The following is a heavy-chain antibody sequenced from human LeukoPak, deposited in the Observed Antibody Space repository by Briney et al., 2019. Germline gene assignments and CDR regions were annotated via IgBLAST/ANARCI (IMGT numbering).Heavy chain of an antibody. V-gene: IGHV3-11*04. CDR2: IKGIGPTT. J-gene: IGHJ6*03. Sequence: GGSLRLSCAASGFTFSDYYMSWIRQAPGKGLEWVSTIKGIGPTTYYADSLKGRFTISRDNAKNSLFLQMSSLRADDTAIYYCARAGELRYMDVWGKGTAVAVSS. CDR3: ARAGELRYMDV. D-gene: IGHD3-16*01. CDR1: GFTFSDYY.